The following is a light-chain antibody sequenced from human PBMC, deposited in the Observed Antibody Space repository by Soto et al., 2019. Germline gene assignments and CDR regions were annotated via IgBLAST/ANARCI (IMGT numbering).Light chain of an antibody. V-gene: IGKV1-39*01. CDR2: AAS. Sequence: DIPMTQSPSSLSASVGDRVTITCRASQSISTSLNWYQQIPGKAPKLLIYAASTLQGGVPSRFSGSGSGTDFTLTISSLQPEDFATYFCQQSYSSPPTFGQGTMLESK. CDR3: QQSYSSPPT. CDR1: QSISTS. J-gene: IGKJ2*01.